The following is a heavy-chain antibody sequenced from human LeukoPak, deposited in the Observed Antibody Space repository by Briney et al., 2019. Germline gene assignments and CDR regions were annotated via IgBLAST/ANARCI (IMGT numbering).Heavy chain of an antibody. D-gene: IGHD3-22*01. Sequence: SETLSLTCTVSGGSISSSSYFWGWIRQPPGKGLEWIGSIYYSGSTYYNPSLKSRVTISVDTSKNQFSLKLSSVTAADTAVYYCARGPYDSSGYYYSRTQPLDYWGQGTLVTVSS. CDR2: IYYSGST. V-gene: IGHV4-39*07. CDR3: ARGPYDSSGYYYSRTQPLDY. CDR1: GGSISSSSYF. J-gene: IGHJ4*02.